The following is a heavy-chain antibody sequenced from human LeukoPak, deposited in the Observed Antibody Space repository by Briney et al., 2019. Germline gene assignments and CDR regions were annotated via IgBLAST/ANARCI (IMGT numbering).Heavy chain of an antibody. D-gene: IGHD6-19*01. J-gene: IGHJ4*02. V-gene: IGHV3-9*01. CDR1: GFTFDDYA. Sequence: PGRSLRLSCAASGFTFDDYAMHWVRQAPGKGLEWVSGISWNSGSIGYADSVKGRFTISRDNAKNSLYLQMNSLRAEDTAVYYCARDLGQWLVRGHYFDYWGQGTLVTVSS. CDR3: ARDLGQWLVRGHYFDY. CDR2: ISWNSGSI.